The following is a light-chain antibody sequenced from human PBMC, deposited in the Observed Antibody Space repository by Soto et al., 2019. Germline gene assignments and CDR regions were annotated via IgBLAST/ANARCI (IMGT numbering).Light chain of an antibody. J-gene: IGKJ1*01. CDR3: HQYNHWWT. V-gene: IGKV3D-15*01. CDR2: GAS. CDR1: QSVTTY. Sequence: DIVLTQPPGTLSLSPGERATLSCRASQSVTTYLAWYQQKPGQAPRLLIYGASTRATGIPARFSGSGSGTDFTLTISSLQSEDFAVYYCHQYNHWWTFGRGTKVDIK.